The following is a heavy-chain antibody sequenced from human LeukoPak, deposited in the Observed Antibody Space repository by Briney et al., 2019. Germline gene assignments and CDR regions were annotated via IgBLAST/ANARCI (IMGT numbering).Heavy chain of an antibody. CDR1: GFTLGSHG. V-gene: IGHV3-30*03. CDR3: ARDLISVTMVRGVIYYY. Sequence: GESLRLSCIASGFTLGSHGMFWVRQAPGKGLEWVTFISYDGSNKYYGSSMKGRFTISRDNSKNTLYLQMNSLRVEDTAVYYCARDLISVTMVRGVIYYYWGQGTLVTVSS. CDR2: ISYDGSNK. J-gene: IGHJ4*02. D-gene: IGHD3-10*01.